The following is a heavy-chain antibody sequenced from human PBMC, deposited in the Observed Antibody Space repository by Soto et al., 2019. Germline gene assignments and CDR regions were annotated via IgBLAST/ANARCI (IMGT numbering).Heavy chain of an antibody. CDR3: ARDASVGSSTYYYYGMDV. Sequence: GASVKVTCKASGYTFTGYYMHWVRQAPGQGLEWMGWINPNSGGTNYAQKFQGWVTMTRDTSISTAYMELSRLRSDDTAVYYCARDASVGSSTYYYYGMDVWGQGTTVTVSS. CDR2: INPNSGGT. CDR1: GYTFTGYY. V-gene: IGHV1-2*04. D-gene: IGHD2-2*01. J-gene: IGHJ6*02.